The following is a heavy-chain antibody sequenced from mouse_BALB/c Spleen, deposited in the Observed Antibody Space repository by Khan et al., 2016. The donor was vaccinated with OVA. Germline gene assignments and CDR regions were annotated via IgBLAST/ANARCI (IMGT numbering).Heavy chain of an antibody. CDR2: INSGSTTV. V-gene: IGHV5-17*02. J-gene: IGHJ2*01. CDR3: ARWDYYDYDGFDY. D-gene: IGHD2-4*01. CDR1: GFTFSNFG. Sequence: DVHLVESGGGLVQPGGSRKLSCAASGFTFSNFGMHWVRQAPEQGLEWVAYINSGSTTVYYAATVRGRFTISRDNPKNTLFLQMTSLRSEDTAIYYCARWDYYDYDGFDYWGQGTTLTVSS.